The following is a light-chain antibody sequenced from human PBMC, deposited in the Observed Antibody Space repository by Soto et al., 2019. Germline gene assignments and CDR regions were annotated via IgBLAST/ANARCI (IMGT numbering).Light chain of an antibody. CDR2: EVS. V-gene: IGLV2-14*01. CDR1: SSDVGGYNY. J-gene: IGLJ3*02. CDR3: SSYTSSSTWV. Sequence: QSALTQPASVSGSPGQSITISCTGTSSDVGGYNYVSWYQQHPGKSHQLMIYEVSNRPSGVSNRFSGSKSGNTASLTISGLQAEDEDDYYCSSYTSSSTWVFGGGTKLTVL.